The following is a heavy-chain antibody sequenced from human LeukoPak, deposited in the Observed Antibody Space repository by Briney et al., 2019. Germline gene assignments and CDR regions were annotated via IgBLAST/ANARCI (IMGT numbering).Heavy chain of an antibody. CDR2: ISYDGSNK. CDR1: GFTFSSYA. D-gene: IGHD3-10*01. V-gene: IGHV3-30*04. J-gene: IGHJ4*02. Sequence: PGRSLRLSCAASGFTFSSYAMHWVRQAPGRGLEWVAVISYDGSNKYYADSVKGRFTISRDNSKNTLYLQMNSLRAEDTAVYYCAGGYGSGSYLDHWGQGTLVTVSS. CDR3: AGGYGSGSYLDH.